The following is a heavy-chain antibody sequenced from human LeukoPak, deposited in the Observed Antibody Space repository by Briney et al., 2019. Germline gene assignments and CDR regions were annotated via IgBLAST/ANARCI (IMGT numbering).Heavy chain of an antibody. Sequence: KTSETQSLTCTVSGGSISSYYWSWIRQPPGKGLEWIGYIYYSGSTYYNPSLKSRVTISVDTSKNQFSLKLSSVTAADTAVYYCARALRIAAAGSHNWFDPWGQGTLVTVSS. CDR2: IYYSGST. V-gene: IGHV4-59*06. D-gene: IGHD6-13*01. CDR3: ARALRIAAAGSHNWFDP. J-gene: IGHJ5*02. CDR1: GGSISSYY.